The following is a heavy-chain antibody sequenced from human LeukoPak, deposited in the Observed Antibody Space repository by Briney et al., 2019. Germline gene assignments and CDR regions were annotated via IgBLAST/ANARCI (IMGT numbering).Heavy chain of an antibody. CDR3: ARGNPYHFDY. Sequence: GVSLRLSCAASGFTFSDHYMDWVRQAPGKGLEWIGRIRKKADSYTTEYAASVKGRFTISRDDSKNSLYLQMNSLKTEDTAVYYCARGNPYHFDYWGQGTQVTVSS. V-gene: IGHV3-72*01. CDR2: IRKKADSYTT. J-gene: IGHJ4*02. CDR1: GFTFSDHY.